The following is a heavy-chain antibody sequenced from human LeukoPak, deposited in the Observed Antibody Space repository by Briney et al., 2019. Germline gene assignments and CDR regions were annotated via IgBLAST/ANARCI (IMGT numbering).Heavy chain of an antibody. D-gene: IGHD2-2*01. Sequence: GGSLRLSCAASGFTFRSFAMSWVRQAPGKGLEWVSAISDSGISTYFADSVKGRFTISRDNSKNTLHLQMNSLRAEDTAVYYCAKDTGQLRWGQGTLVTVSS. CDR1: GFTFRSFA. J-gene: IGHJ4*02. CDR3: AKDTGQLR. V-gene: IGHV3-23*01. CDR2: ISDSGIST.